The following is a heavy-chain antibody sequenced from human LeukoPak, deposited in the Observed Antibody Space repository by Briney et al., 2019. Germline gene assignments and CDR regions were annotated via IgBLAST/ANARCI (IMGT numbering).Heavy chain of an antibody. J-gene: IGHJ5*02. D-gene: IGHD6-19*01. CDR3: AKDEGLSGWKYSWFDP. V-gene: IGHV3-23*01. Sequence: PGGSLRLSCAASGFTFSSYAMSWVRQAPGKGLEWASAISGSGGSTYYADSVKGRFTIYRENSKNTLYLQMNSLRAEDTAVYYCAKDEGLSGWKYSWFDPWGQGTLVTVSS. CDR2: ISGSGGST. CDR1: GFTFSSYA.